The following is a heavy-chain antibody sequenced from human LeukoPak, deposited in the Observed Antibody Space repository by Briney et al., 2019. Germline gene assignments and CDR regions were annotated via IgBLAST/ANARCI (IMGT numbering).Heavy chain of an antibody. Sequence: GGSLRLSCAASGFTFSSYSMNWVRQAPGKGLEWVSSISSSSSYIYYADSVKGRFTISRDNAKNSLYLQMNSLRAEDTAVYYCARDGVRYSSSWIQFPYMDVWGKGTTVTVSS. CDR2: ISSSSSYI. V-gene: IGHV3-21*01. CDR1: GFTFSSYS. J-gene: IGHJ6*03. D-gene: IGHD6-13*01. CDR3: ARDGVRYSSSWIQFPYMDV.